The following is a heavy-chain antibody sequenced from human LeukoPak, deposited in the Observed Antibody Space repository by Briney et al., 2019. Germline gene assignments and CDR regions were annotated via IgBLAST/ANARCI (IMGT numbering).Heavy chain of an antibody. D-gene: IGHD3-9*01. J-gene: IGHJ4*02. V-gene: IGHV4-59*01. CDR2: IYYSGST. CDR1: GGSISSYY. Sequence: SETLSLTCTVSGGSISSYYWSWIRQPPGKGLEWIGYIYYSGSTNYNPSLKSRVTISVDTSKNQFSLKLSSVTAADTAVYYCARVVFGYYDILTGYYRDWGQGTLVTVSS. CDR3: ARVVFGYYDILTGYYRD.